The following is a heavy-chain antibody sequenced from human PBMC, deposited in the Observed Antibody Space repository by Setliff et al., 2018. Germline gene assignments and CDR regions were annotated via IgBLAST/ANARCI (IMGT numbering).Heavy chain of an antibody. CDR3: VRMSGFLYMDV. CDR2: IYTDGST. J-gene: IGHJ6*03. D-gene: IGHD3-3*01. V-gene: IGHV4-61*02. Sequence: PSETLSLTCTVSGDSISRAKYYWSWIRQSAGKGLECLGRIYTDGSTKYNPSLNSRVTLLIDTAKNQISLRLSSVTAADTAVYYCVRMSGFLYMDVWGKGTTVTVSS. CDR1: GDSISRAKYY.